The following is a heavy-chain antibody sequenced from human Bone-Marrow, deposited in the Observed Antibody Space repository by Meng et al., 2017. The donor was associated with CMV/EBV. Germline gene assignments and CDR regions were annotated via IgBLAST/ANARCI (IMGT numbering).Heavy chain of an antibody. V-gene: IGHV1-69*05. J-gene: IGHJ3*02. CDR2: IIPIFGTA. CDR3: ASPEGGDGFES. D-gene: IGHD3-16*01. CDR1: GYTFTGYY. Sequence: SSVKVSCKASGYTFTGYYMHWVRQAPGQGLEWMGGIIPIFGTANYAQKFQGRVTITTDESTSTAYTELSGLRSEETAVYYCASPEGGDGFESWGQGTMVTVSS.